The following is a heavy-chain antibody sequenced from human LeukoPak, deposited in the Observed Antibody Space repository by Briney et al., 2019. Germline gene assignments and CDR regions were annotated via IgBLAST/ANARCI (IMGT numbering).Heavy chain of an antibody. D-gene: IGHD1-1*01. CDR2: IYYSGST. V-gene: IGHV4-31*03. J-gene: IGHJ4*02. Sequence: SQTLSLTCTVSGGSISSGGYYWSWIRQHPGKGLEWIGYIYYSGSTYYNPSLKSRVTISVDTSKNQFSLKLSSVTAADTAVYYCARDSKRGTDYWGQGTLVTVSS. CDR1: GGSISSGGYY. CDR3: ARDSKRGTDY.